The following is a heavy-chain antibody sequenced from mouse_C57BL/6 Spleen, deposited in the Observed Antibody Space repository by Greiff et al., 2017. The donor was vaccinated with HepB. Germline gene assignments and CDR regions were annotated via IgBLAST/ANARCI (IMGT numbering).Heavy chain of an antibody. CDR1: GFNIKDDY. CDR3: TTSGYFDV. V-gene: IGHV14-4*01. J-gene: IGHJ1*03. Sequence: VQLQQSGAELVRPGASVKLSCTASGFNIKDDYMHWVKQRPEHGLEWIGWIDPENGDTEYASKFQGKATITADTSSNTAYLQLSSLTSEDTAVYYCTTSGYFDVWGTGTTVTVSS. CDR2: IDPENGDT.